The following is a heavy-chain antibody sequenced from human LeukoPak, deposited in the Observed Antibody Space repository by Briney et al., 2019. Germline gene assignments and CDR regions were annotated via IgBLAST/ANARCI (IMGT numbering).Heavy chain of an antibody. Sequence: GGSLRLSCAASGFTFSSYAMHWVRQAPGKGLEWVAVISYDGSNKYYADSVKGRFTISRDNSKNTLYLQMSSLRAEDTAVYYCARDDRLQGYRYYYWGQGTLVTVSS. V-gene: IGHV3-30*15. D-gene: IGHD3-16*02. CDR3: ARDDRLQGYRYYY. CDR2: ISYDGSNK. CDR1: GFTFSSYA. J-gene: IGHJ4*02.